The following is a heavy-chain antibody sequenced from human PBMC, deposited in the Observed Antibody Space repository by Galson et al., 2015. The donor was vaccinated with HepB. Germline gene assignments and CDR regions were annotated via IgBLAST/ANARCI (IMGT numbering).Heavy chain of an antibody. J-gene: IGHJ6*02. CDR1: GFSLTTTGMC. Sequence: PALVKPTQTLTLTCTFSGFSLTTTGMCVTWVRRSPGRALEWLALIDWEGDKYYTTSLKTRLTTSKDTSKNQVVLTMTNMDPVDTATYFCARTPRTRTHFYYGMDVWGQGTTVTVSS. D-gene: IGHD1-1*01. CDR3: ARTPRTRTHFYYGMDV. CDR2: IDWEGDK. V-gene: IGHV2-70*20.